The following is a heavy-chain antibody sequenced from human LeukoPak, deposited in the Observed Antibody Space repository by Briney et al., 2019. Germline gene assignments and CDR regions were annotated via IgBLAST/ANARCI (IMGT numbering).Heavy chain of an antibody. CDR3: ARVPRISGNYYEGFDY. Sequence: PSETLSLTCTVSGGSISSYYWSWIRQPPGKGLEWIRYIYYSGSTNYNPSLKSRVTISVDTSKNQFSLKLSSVTAADTAVYYCARVPRISGNYYEGFDYWGQGTLVTVSS. J-gene: IGHJ4*02. CDR2: IYYSGST. D-gene: IGHD1-26*01. V-gene: IGHV4-59*12. CDR1: GGSISSYY.